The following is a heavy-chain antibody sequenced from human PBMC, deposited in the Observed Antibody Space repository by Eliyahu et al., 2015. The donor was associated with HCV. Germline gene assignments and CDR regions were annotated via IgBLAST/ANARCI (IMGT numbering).Heavy chain of an antibody. CDR2: ISYDEKNK. CDR3: AKDRLWFGELDFDH. D-gene: IGHD3-10*01. Sequence: QVQLVESGGGVVQPGGSLXXSCAASGFPFSNYGMHWVRQTPDKGLEWVALISYDEKNKDYADSVRGRFTISRDDSKNTLYLQMNSLRTEDTAIYYCAKDRLWFGELDFDHWGQGTLVTVSS. J-gene: IGHJ4*02. V-gene: IGHV3-30*18. CDR1: GFPFSNYG.